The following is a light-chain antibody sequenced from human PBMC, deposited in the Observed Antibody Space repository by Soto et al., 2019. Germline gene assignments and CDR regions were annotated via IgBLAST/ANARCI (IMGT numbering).Light chain of an antibody. CDR2: EVT. CDR3: ISYTGKSASYV. J-gene: IGLJ1*01. Sequence: QSALAQPASVSGSPGQSITISCSGTSRDVGAYNYVAWYQQHPGKAPKLIIYEVTNRPSGVSYRFSASKSGNTASLTISGLHSEDEADYYCISYTGKSASYVFGTGTKVTVL. V-gene: IGLV2-14*01. CDR1: SRDVGAYNY.